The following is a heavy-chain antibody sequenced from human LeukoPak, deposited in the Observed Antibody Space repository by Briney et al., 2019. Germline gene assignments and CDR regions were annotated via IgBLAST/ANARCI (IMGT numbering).Heavy chain of an antibody. CDR3: ARVLSGSNFDY. Sequence: SETLSLTCTVSGGSISSSSYYWGWIRQPPGKGLEWIGRIYTSGSTYYNPSLKSRVTISVDRSKNQFSLRLSSVTAADTAVYYCARVLSGSNFDYWGQGTLVTVSS. CDR2: IYTSGST. V-gene: IGHV4-39*07. D-gene: IGHD3-22*01. CDR1: GGSISSSSYY. J-gene: IGHJ4*02.